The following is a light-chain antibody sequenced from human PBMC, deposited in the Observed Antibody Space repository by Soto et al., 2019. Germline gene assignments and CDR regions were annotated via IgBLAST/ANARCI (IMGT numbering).Light chain of an antibody. CDR3: QQYNDWLWT. J-gene: IGKJ1*01. Sequence: VIPRCRATRPWCPWEGVTLSVWATQSVTYTLAWYKQKPGQAPRLRICGASTRPTGIPARCIGRGSWTEFTLTITSLQSEDFAVFYIQQYNDWLWTVGPGTKVDIK. V-gene: IGKV3-15*01. CDR1: QSVTYT. CDR2: GAS.